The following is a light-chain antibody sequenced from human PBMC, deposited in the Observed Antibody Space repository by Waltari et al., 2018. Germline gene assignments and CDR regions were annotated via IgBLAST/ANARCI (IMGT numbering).Light chain of an antibody. Sequence: QSALTQPASVSGSPGQSITISCTGTSSDGGNYKRVSWYQPQPGTAPKLMIYAVSQRPSGVSDRFSRSKSGDMASLTISVLQPEDEAEYFCSSYAGSSKGVFGGGTKVTVL. CDR3: SSYAGSSKGV. CDR1: SSDGGNYKR. J-gene: IGLJ2*01. V-gene: IGLV2-23*02. CDR2: AVS.